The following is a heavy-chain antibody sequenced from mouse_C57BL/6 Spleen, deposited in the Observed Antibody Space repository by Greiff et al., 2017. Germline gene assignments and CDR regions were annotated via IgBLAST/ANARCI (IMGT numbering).Heavy chain of an antibody. D-gene: IGHD2-5*01. CDR2: ISYDGSN. V-gene: IGHV3-6*01. CDR3: ARGSNYLYFDY. Sequence: EVKVEESGPGLVKPSQSLSLTCSVTGYSITSGYYWNWIRQFPGNKLEWMGYISYDGSNNYNPSLKNRISITRDTSKNQFFLKLNSVTTEDTATYYCARGSNYLYFDYWGQGTTLTVSS. CDR1: GYSITSGYY. J-gene: IGHJ2*01.